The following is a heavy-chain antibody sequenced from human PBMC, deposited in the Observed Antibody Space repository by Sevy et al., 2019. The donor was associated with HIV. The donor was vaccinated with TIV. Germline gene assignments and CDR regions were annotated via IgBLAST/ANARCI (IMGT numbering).Heavy chain of an antibody. CDR3: ARTPHLYYFDY. V-gene: IGHV3-30-3*01. Sequence: GGSLRLSCAASGFTFSSYAMHWVRQAPGKGLEWVAVISYDGSNKYYADSLKGRFTISRDNSKNTLYLQMNSLRAEDTAVYYCARTPHLYYFDYWGQGTLVTVSS. CDR1: GFTFSSYA. J-gene: IGHJ4*02. CDR2: ISYDGSNK.